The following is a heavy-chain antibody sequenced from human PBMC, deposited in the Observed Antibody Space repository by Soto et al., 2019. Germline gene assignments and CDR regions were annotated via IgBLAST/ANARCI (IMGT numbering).Heavy chain of an antibody. V-gene: IGHV4-34*01. CDR3: VREDVGLGIDY. J-gene: IGHJ4*02. D-gene: IGHD1-26*01. Sequence: PSETLSLTCAVYGGSFSGYYWGWIRQPPGKGLEWIGEINHSGSTNYNPSLKSRVTISVDTSKNQFSLKLSSVTAAVTAVYYCVREDVGLGIDYWGLGTLVTV. CDR2: INHSGST. CDR1: GGSFSGYY.